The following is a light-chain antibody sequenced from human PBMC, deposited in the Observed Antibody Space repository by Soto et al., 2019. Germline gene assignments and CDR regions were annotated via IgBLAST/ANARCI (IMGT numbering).Light chain of an antibody. J-gene: IGKJ1*01. CDR2: NAS. Sequence: DIQMTQSPSSLSGSVGDRVTITCQASQNISNCLDWYQQKPGKAPKLLIYNASSLNSGVPSRFSGSGSGTEFTLTISSLQPDDFATYYCQHYNSYPQTFGQGTKVDI. V-gene: IGKV1-5*01. CDR3: QHYNSYPQT. CDR1: QNISNC.